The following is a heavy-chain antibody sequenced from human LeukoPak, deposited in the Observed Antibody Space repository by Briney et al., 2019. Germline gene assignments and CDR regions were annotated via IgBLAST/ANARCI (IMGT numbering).Heavy chain of an antibody. CDR2: ISSSSSSI. CDR3: ARDYGARTAFDY. V-gene: IGHV3-48*04. CDR1: GFSFSSYG. D-gene: IGHD1-26*01. Sequence: GGSLRLSCAASGFSFSSYGMNWVRRAPGKGLEWLSYISSSSSSIYYADSVRGRFTISRDNAKNSLYLQMNSLRAEDTAVYYCARDYGARTAFDYWGQGTLVTVSS. J-gene: IGHJ4*02.